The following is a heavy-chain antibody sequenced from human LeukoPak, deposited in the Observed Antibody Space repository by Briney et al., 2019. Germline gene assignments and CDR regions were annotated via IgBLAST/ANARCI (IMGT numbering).Heavy chain of an antibody. Sequence: SETLSLTCTVSGGSISSSSYYWGWIRQPPGKGLEWIGSIYYSGSTYYNPSLKSRVTISVDTSKNQFSLKLSSVTAADTAVYYCASKRITMIVVVTDNWFDPWGQGTLVTVSS. J-gene: IGHJ5*02. CDR2: IYYSGST. V-gene: IGHV4-39*01. CDR3: ASKRITMIVVVTDNWFDP. D-gene: IGHD3-22*01. CDR1: GGSISSSSYY.